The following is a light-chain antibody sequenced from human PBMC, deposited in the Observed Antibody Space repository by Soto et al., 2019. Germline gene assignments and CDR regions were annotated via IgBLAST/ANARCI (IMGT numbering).Light chain of an antibody. CDR2: LGS. V-gene: IGKV2-28*01. J-gene: IGKJ1*01. CDR1: QSLLHSNGYNY. CDR3: MQALQTPGT. Sequence: DIVMTQSPLSLPVTPGEPASISCRSSQSLLHSNGYNYLDWYLQKPGQSPQLLIYLGSNRASGVXYXAIGSGSGTDFTLKISRVEAEDVGVYYCMQALQTPGTFGQGTKVEMK.